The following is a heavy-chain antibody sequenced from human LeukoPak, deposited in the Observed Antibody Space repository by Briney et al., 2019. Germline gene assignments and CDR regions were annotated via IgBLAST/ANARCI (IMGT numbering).Heavy chain of an antibody. Sequence: PSETLSLTCTVSGGSISSSSYYWGWIRQPPGKGLEWIVSIYYSGSTYYNPSLKSRVTISVDTSKNQFSLKLSSVTAADTAVYYCARVVPSRSPHDAFDIWGQGTMVTVSS. CDR1: GGSISSSSYY. D-gene: IGHD4/OR15-4a*01. CDR3: ARVVPSRSPHDAFDI. J-gene: IGHJ3*02. V-gene: IGHV4-39*07. CDR2: IYYSGST.